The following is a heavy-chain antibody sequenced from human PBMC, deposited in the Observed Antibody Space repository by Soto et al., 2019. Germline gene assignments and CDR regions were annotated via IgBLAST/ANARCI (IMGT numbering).Heavy chain of an antibody. V-gene: IGHV3-72*01. CDR1: GVTLTNHS. J-gene: IGHJ4*02. D-gene: IGHD3-22*01. CDR3: VRDTYLYDSGGYARCFDH. CDR2: ATDKSQGYTT. Sequence: GESLCLSCTVSGVTLTNHSIYWGRQAPGKGLGWVGRATDKSQGYTTSYAASVKGRFTTSRAASNNSVYRQTNSLKTETTAVYYCVRDTYLYDSGGYARCFDHWGQGTLVTVSS.